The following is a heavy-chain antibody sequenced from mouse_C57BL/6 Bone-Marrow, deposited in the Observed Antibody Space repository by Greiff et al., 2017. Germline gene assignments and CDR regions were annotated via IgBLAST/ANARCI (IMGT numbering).Heavy chain of an antibody. CDR2: IWSGGST. D-gene: IGHD1-1*01. Sequence: VQVVESGPGLVQPSQRLSITCTVSGFSLTSYGVHWVRQSPGKGLEWLGVIWSGGSTDYNAAFISRLSISKDNSKSQVFFKMNSLQADDTAIYYCARNNYGSSYAMDYWGQGTSVTVSS. CDR3: ARNNYGSSYAMDY. CDR1: GFSLTSYG. V-gene: IGHV2-2*01. J-gene: IGHJ4*01.